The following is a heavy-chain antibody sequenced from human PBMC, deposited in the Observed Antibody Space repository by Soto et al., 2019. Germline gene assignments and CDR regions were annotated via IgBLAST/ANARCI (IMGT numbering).Heavy chain of an antibody. V-gene: IGHV4-39*01. D-gene: IGHD2-2*01. CDR1: GGSINSSSYY. CDR3: ARQFIVSGRDTVVILPAISDWFDP. CDR2: IYYTGST. Sequence: QLQLQESGPGRVKPSETLSLSCSVSGGSINSSSYYWGWIRQSPGKGLEWIGSIYYTGSTYYNPSLKSRVTISVDTSKNQFSLRLISVTAADTAVYYCARQFIVSGRDTVVILPAISDWFDPWGQGTLVTVSS. J-gene: IGHJ5*02.